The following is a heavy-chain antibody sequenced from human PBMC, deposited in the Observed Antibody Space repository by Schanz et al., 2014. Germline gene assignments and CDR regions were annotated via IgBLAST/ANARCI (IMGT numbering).Heavy chain of an antibody. CDR1: GFSFSDYY. J-gene: IGHJ3*02. D-gene: IGHD3-10*01. V-gene: IGHV3-11*05. Sequence: VHLVESGGGLVQPGGSLRLSCAASGFSFSDYYMSWIRQAPGKGLEWVSSISYGTSYIYYADSVKGRFTVSRDNAKNSVYLQMNSLRAEDTAVYYCAKGRFGELSAFDIWGQGTMVTVSS. CDR2: ISYGTSYI. CDR3: AKGRFGELSAFDI.